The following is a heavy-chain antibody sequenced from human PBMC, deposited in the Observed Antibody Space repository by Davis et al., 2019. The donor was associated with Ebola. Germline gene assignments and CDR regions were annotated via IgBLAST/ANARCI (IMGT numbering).Heavy chain of an antibody. Sequence: GGSLRLSCAVSGTILSSYVMRWVRQAPGKGLEWVSSLGTSADTYYADSVRGRFTISRDNSKDTLYLHMRSLTTEDTAVYYCVKDRFTVVVVHGGFDYWGQGTLVTVSS. D-gene: IGHD2-15*01. CDR1: GTILSSYV. V-gene: IGHV3-23*01. CDR2: LGTSADT. CDR3: VKDRFTVVVVHGGFDY. J-gene: IGHJ4*02.